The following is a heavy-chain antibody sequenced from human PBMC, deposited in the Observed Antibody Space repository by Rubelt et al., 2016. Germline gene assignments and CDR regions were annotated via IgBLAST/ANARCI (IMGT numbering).Heavy chain of an antibody. D-gene: IGHD6-19*01. CDR3: VKGLNSYGMNIAVAGSLPEDY. CDR2: ISYDGSNK. V-gene: IGHV3-30*19. CDR1: GFTFSSYG. J-gene: IGHJ4*02. Sequence: QVQLVESGGGVVQPGRSLRLSCAASGFTFSSYGMHWVRQAPGKGLELVAVISYDGSNKYYADSVKGRFTISRDNSKNTLYLQMSSLRAEDTAVYYCVKGLNSYGMNIAVAGSLPEDYWGQGTLVTVSS.